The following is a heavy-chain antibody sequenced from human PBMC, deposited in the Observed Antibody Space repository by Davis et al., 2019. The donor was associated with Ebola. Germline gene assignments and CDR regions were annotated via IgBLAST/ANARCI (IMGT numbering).Heavy chain of an antibody. Sequence: ESLKISCAVYGGSFSGYYWSWIRQSPGKGVEWIGESIDSGSTNYNPSLKSRVSISVDTSKNQFSLRLTSVTAADTAVYYCARTTRGSGWFLDYWGQGTLVTVSS. V-gene: IGHV4-34*12. CDR3: ARTTRGSGWFLDY. J-gene: IGHJ4*02. CDR1: GGSFSGYY. D-gene: IGHD6-19*01. CDR2: SIDSGST.